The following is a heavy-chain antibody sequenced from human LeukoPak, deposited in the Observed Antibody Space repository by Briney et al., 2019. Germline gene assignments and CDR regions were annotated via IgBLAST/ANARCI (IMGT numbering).Heavy chain of an antibody. D-gene: IGHD2-15*01. CDR2: ICYSGSD. V-gene: IGHV4-59*08. CDR3: ASSGCSGGSCYPSPFDYYGMDV. J-gene: IGHJ6*02. Sequence: SETLSLTCTVSGGPLGSYYWRWIRQPPGKGLEWVGYICYSGSDNNNPSLKSRVTISVDTSKNQFSLKLSSVTAADTAVYYCASSGCSGGSCYPSPFDYYGMDVWGQGTTVTVSS. CDR1: GGPLGSYY.